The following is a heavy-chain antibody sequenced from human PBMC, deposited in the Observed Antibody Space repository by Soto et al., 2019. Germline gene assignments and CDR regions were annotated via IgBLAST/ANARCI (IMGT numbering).Heavy chain of an antibody. Sequence: GGSLRLSCAASGFTFSSDSMNCVRQAPGKGLEWVSSISSSSSYIYYADSVKGRFTTSRDNAKNSLYLQMNSLRAEDTAVYYCARGTEYSKARRYYYYGMDVWGQGTTVTVSS. D-gene: IGHD4-4*01. CDR1: GFTFSSDS. V-gene: IGHV3-21*01. CDR3: ARGTEYSKARRYYYYGMDV. CDR2: ISSSSSYI. J-gene: IGHJ6*02.